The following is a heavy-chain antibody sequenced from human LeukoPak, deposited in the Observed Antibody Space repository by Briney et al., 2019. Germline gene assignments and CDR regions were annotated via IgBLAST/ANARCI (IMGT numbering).Heavy chain of an antibody. V-gene: IGHV4-34*01. Sequence: SETLSLTCAVYGGSFSGYYWSWIRQPPGKGLEWIGEINHSGSTNYNPSLKSRVTISVDTSKNQFSLKLSSVTAADTAVYYCARASQYYDFWSGYYKTFDYWGQGTLVTVSS. CDR1: GGSFSGYY. J-gene: IGHJ4*02. CDR2: INHSGST. CDR3: ARASQYYDFWSGYYKTFDY. D-gene: IGHD3-3*01.